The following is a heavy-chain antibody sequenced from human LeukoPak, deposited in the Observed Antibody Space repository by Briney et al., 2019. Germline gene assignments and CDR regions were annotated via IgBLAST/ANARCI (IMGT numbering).Heavy chain of an antibody. J-gene: IGHJ4*02. V-gene: IGHV1-69*13. CDR2: IIPIFGTA. Sequence: GASVKVSCKASGGTFSSYAISWVRQAPGQGLEWMGGIIPIFGTANYAQKFQGRVTITADESTSTAYMELSSLRSEDTAVYYCARSGPVLYSYGTEPFDYWGQGTLVTVSS. CDR1: GGTFSSYA. D-gene: IGHD5-18*01. CDR3: ARSGPVLYSYGTEPFDY.